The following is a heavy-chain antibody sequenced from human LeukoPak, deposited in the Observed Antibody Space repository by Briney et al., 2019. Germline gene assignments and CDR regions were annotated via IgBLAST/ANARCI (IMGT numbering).Heavy chain of an antibody. D-gene: IGHD6-19*01. V-gene: IGHV3-9*01. J-gene: IGHJ6*03. CDR1: GFTFDDYA. CDR2: ISWNSGSI. Sequence: GGSLRLSCAASGFTFDDYAMHWVRQAPGKGLEWVSGISWNSGSIGYADSVKGRFTISRDNAKNSLYLQMNSLRSEDTAVYYCAREVSAIAVAGYYMDVWGNGTTVTISS. CDR3: AREVSAIAVAGYYMDV.